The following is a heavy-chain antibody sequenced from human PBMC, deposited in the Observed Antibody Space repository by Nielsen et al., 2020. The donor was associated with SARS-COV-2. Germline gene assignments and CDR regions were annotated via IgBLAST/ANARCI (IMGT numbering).Heavy chain of an antibody. J-gene: IGHJ4*02. Sequence: GGSLRLSCAASGFTFSTYGMHWVRQAPGKGLGRVAAISYDGSNKYYVDSVKGRFTISRDNSKNTLYLQMSSLREEDTAVYYCAKDWTAIVVVPSGGVDYWGQGTLVTVSS. D-gene: IGHD2-15*01. V-gene: IGHV3-30*18. CDR2: ISYDGSNK. CDR3: AKDWTAIVVVPSGGVDY. CDR1: GFTFSTYG.